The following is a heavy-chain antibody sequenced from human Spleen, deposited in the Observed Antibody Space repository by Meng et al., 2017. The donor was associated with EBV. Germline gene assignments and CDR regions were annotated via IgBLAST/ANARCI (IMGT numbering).Heavy chain of an antibody. J-gene: IGHJ4*02. CDR3: ARNGYDLYFDS. CDR1: GGSIYAYY. Sequence: HVPLHQAGPGLVKPSETLSLTCSVSGGSIYAYYWNWIRQPPGKALEWIGYAYYTGRTNYNPSLKSRVTTSLDTAKNEFSLDLSSVTAADTAVYYCARNGYDLYFDSWGQGSLVTVSS. CDR2: AYYTGRT. D-gene: IGHD5-12*01. V-gene: IGHV4-59*01.